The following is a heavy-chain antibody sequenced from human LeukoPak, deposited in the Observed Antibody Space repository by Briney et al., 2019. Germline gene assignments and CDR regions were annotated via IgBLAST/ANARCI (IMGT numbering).Heavy chain of an antibody. J-gene: IGHJ4*02. CDR2: IYGSGVSI. CDR1: GFTFEKYV. D-gene: IGHD1-26*01. V-gene: IGHV3-23*01. Sequence: GGSLRLFCVASGFTFEKYVMNWVRQAPGKGLEWLATIYGSGVSISYADSVKGRFTISRDKSNNTLYLQMNSLRAEDTAMYFCAKDLGWELPAEAYWGQGVLVTVSS. CDR3: AKDLGWELPAEAY.